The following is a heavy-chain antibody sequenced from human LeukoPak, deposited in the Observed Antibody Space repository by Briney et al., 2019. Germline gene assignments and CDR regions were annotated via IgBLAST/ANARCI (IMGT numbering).Heavy chain of an antibody. J-gene: IGHJ2*01. V-gene: IGHV1-69*05. D-gene: IGHD2-2*01. CDR1: GGTFSSYA. CDR3: ARDLATAAGDHSFDL. Sequence: SVKVSFKASGGTFSSYAISWVRQAPGQGLEWMGGIIPIFGTANYAQKFQGRVTITTDESTSTAYMELSSLRSEDTAVYYCARDLATAAGDHSFDLWAVAPWSLSPQ. CDR2: IIPIFGTA.